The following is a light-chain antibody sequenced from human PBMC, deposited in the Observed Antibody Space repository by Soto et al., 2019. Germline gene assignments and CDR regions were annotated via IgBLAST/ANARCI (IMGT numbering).Light chain of an antibody. CDR3: CSYAGSSTSVI. V-gene: IGLV2-23*01. CDR2: EGS. J-gene: IGLJ2*01. CDR1: SSDVGSYNL. Sequence: QSALTQPASVSGSPGQSITISCTGTSSDVGSYNLVSWYQQHPGKAPKLMICEGSKRPSGVSNRSSGSKSGNTASLTISGLQAEDEADYYCCSYAGSSTSVIFGGGTKVTVL.